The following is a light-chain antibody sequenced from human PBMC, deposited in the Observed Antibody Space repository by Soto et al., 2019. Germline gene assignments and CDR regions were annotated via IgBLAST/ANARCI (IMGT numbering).Light chain of an antibody. CDR2: DNN. Sequence: QSVLTQPPSVSAAPGQTVTISCSGSFSNIGNNYVSWYQQLPDTAPKLLIYDNNKRPSGIPDRFSGSKSDTSATLGITGLQTGDEADYYCGTWDSSLSSVVFGGGTKLTVL. J-gene: IGLJ2*01. CDR3: GTWDSSLSSVV. V-gene: IGLV1-51*01. CDR1: FSNIGNNY.